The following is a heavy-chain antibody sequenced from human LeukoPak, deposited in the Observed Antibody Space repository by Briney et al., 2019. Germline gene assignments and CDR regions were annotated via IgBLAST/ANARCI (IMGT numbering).Heavy chain of an antibody. Sequence: PGGSLRLSCAASGFTFSSYGMHWVRQAPGKGLEWVSAISGSGGSTYYADSVKGRFTISRDNAKNTLYLQMNSLRAEDTAVYYCAREFGIVGATAFDYWGQGTLVTVSS. V-gene: IGHV3-23*01. CDR2: ISGSGGST. CDR3: AREFGIVGATAFDY. CDR1: GFTFSSYG. J-gene: IGHJ4*02. D-gene: IGHD1-26*01.